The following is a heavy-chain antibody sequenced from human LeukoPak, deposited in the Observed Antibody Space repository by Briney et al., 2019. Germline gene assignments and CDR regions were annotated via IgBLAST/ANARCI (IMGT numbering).Heavy chain of an antibody. CDR2: IYYSGST. V-gene: IGHV4-59*08. D-gene: IGHD3-10*01. J-gene: IGHJ4*02. CDR1: GGSISSYY. CDR3: ARVIYGSGSYQDY. Sequence: SETLSLTCTVSGGSISSYYWSWIRQPPGKGLEWIGYIYYSGSTNYNPSLKSRVTISVDTSKNQFSLKLSSVTAADTAVYYCARVIYGSGSYQDYWGQGTLVTVSS.